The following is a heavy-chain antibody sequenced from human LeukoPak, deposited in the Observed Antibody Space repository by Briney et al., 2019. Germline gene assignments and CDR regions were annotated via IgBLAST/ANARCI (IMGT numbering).Heavy chain of an antibody. CDR2: INSDGSST. V-gene: IGHV3-74*01. D-gene: IGHD4-17*01. CDR1: GFTFSSYW. CDR3: ARGPIDYGDYYFDY. J-gene: IGHJ4*02. Sequence: GVSLRLSCAASGFTFSSYWMHWVPQAPGKGRVWVSRINSDGSSTSYADSVKGRFTISRDNAKNTLYLQMNSLRAEDTAVYYCARGPIDYGDYYFDYWGQGTLVTVSS.